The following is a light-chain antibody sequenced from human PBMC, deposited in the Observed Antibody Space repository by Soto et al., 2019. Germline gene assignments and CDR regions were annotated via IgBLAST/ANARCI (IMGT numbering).Light chain of an antibody. V-gene: IGKV1-12*01. CDR2: AAS. CDR1: QGISSW. CDR3: QQDNSSPLT. J-gene: IGKJ4*01. Sequence: DIQMTQSPSSVSASVGDRVTITCRASQGISSWLAWYQQKPGKAPKLLIYAASSLQSGVPSRFSGSXSGTYFTLTIXSLXXXXFATYYCQQDNSSPLTFGGGTKVEIK.